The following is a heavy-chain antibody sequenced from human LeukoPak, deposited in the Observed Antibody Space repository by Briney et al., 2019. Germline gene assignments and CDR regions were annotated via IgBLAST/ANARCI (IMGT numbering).Heavy chain of an antibody. Sequence: GGSLRLSCAASGFTFSSYSMNWVRQAPGKGLEWVSSISSSSSYIYYADSVKGRFTISRDNAKNSLYLQMNSLRAEDTAVYYCARAQHTRYGYGYSFDYWGQGTLVTVSS. CDR2: ISSSSSYI. J-gene: IGHJ4*02. CDR1: GFTFSSYS. D-gene: IGHD5-18*01. CDR3: ARAQHTRYGYGYSFDY. V-gene: IGHV3-21*01.